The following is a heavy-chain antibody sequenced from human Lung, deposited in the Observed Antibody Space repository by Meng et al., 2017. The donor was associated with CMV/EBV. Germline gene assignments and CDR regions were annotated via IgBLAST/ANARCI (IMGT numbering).Heavy chain of an antibody. D-gene: IGHD3-10*01. J-gene: IGHJ1*01. CDR1: GDSITNHNW. CDR2: IPHRGSS. Sequence: QVQLGESSPTRGNPSEPLSLTCAVSGDSITNHNWWAWVRQPPGKGLEWIGEIPHRGSSAYNPSLKSRVSMSIDKSKNQCSLKLTSVTAADTAVYHCLRRSGGSVWGQGTLVTVSS. V-gene: IGHV4-4*02. CDR3: LRRSGGSV.